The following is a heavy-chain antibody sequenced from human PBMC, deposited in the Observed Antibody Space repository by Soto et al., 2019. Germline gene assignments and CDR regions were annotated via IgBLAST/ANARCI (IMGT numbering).Heavy chain of an antibody. V-gene: IGHV4-4*02. D-gene: IGHD6-19*01. J-gene: IGHJ4*02. CDR3: ARRLGWYAVDY. CDR2: MSHIGSV. Sequence: QVLLQESGPGLVQPSGTLSLSCVVSGVSIGSNYYWCWVSRPPGKGLEWLGDMSHIGSVNYNPSLTSRVTTSMDTSQKQFPLKLDSMTAADTVVYYCARRLGWYAVDYGGQGTLVIVSS. CDR1: GVSIGSNYY.